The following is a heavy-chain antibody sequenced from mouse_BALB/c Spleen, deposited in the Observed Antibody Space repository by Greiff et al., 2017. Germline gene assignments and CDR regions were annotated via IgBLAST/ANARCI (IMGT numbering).Heavy chain of an antibody. CDR1: GYSITSDYA. CDR3: ARSGTRGYFDV. CDR2: ISYSGST. Sequence: EVKLQESGPGLVKPSQSLSLTCTVTGYSITSDYAWNWIRQFPGNKLEWMGYISYSGSTSYNPSLKSRISITRDPSKNQFFLQLNSVTTEDTATYYCARSGTRGYFDVWGAGTTVTVSS. V-gene: IGHV3-2*02. J-gene: IGHJ1*01. D-gene: IGHD4-1*01.